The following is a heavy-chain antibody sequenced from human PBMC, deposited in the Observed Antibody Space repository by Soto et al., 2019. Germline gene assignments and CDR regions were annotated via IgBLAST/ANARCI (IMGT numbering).Heavy chain of an antibody. CDR3: AKSMRTAAFDY. CDR2: ISSKGSST. Sequence: EVQLLESGGGLVQRGGSLRLSCAASGFTFSTYAMTWVRQAPGKGLEWVSLISSKGSSTYYADSVKGRFTISRDNSKNTLSLQINSLRAEDTAVYYCAKSMRTAAFDYWGQGALVTVFS. J-gene: IGHJ4*02. CDR1: GFTFSTYA. V-gene: IGHV3-23*01. D-gene: IGHD1-1*01.